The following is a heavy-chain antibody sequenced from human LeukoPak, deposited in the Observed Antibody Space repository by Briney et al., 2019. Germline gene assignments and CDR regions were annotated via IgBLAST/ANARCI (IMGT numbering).Heavy chain of an antibody. Sequence: PGGSLRLSCAASGFTFSSYGMHWVRQAPGRGLEWVAVIWYDGSNKYYADSVKGRFTISRDNSKNTLYLQMNSLRAEDTAVYYCARTGILTGYQVFDYWGQGTLVTVSS. V-gene: IGHV3-33*01. J-gene: IGHJ4*02. CDR3: ARTGILTGYQVFDY. CDR2: IWYDGSNK. D-gene: IGHD3-9*01. CDR1: GFTFSSYG.